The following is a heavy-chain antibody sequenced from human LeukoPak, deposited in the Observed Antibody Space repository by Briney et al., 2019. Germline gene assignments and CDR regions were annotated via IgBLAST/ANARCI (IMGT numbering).Heavy chain of an antibody. D-gene: IGHD3-22*01. V-gene: IGHV1-2*02. J-gene: IGHJ5*02. CDR3: ARENYYDSRLSRWFDP. Sequence: ASVKVSCKASGYTFTGYYMHWVRQAPGQGLEWMGWINPNSGGTNYAQKFQGRVTMTRDTSISTAYMELSRLRSDDTAVYYCARENYYDSRLSRWFDPWGQGTLVTVSS. CDR1: GYTFTGYY. CDR2: INPNSGGT.